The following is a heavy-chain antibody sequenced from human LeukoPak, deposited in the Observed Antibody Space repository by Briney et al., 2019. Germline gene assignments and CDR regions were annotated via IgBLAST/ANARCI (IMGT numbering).Heavy chain of an antibody. CDR3: AKDGDYCDSSGYYNYFDY. CDR2: IRYDGSNK. J-gene: IGHJ4*02. CDR1: GFTFSSYG. Sequence: GGSLRLSCAASGFTFSSYGMHWVRQAPGKGLEWVAFIRYDGSNKYYADSVKGRFTISRDNSKNTLYLQMNSLRAEDTAVYYCAKDGDYCDSSGYYNYFDYWGQGALVTVSS. D-gene: IGHD3-22*01. V-gene: IGHV3-30*02.